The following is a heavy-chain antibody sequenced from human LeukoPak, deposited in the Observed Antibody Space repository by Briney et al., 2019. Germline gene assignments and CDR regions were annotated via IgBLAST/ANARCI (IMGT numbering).Heavy chain of an antibody. CDR3: ARGRYSSSSRDESDYYYYGMDV. V-gene: IGHV4-34*01. CDR1: GGSFSGYY. CDR2: INHSGST. D-gene: IGHD6-6*01. J-gene: IGHJ6*02. Sequence: SETLSLTCAVYGGSFSGYYWSWIRQPPGKGLEWIGAINHSGSTNYHPSLKSRVTISVDTSKNQFSLKLSSVTAADTAVYYCARGRYSSSSRDESDYYYYGMDVWGQGTTVTVSS.